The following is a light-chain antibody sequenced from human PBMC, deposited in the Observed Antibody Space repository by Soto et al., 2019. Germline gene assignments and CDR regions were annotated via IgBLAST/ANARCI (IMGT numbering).Light chain of an antibody. CDR3: QQYGSSPEIS. Sequence: DIVLTQSPGTLSLSPGERATLSCRASQTINDNYLAWYQQKPGQSPRLLISGASIRAPGVPDRFSGSGSETDFTLTISRLEPEDFGFYYCQQYGSSPEISFGPGTKVDIK. V-gene: IGKV3-20*01. CDR1: QTINDNY. J-gene: IGKJ3*01. CDR2: GAS.